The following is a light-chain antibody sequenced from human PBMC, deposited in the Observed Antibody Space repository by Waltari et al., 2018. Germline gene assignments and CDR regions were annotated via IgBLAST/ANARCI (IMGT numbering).Light chain of an antibody. J-gene: IGLJ3*02. Sequence: QSVLTQPPSASGTPGQRVTNSCSGSSSNIGSTHVYWYQQLPGTSPKLLIHRNKQRPSGVPDRFSGSKSGPSASLAISGLRSEDEADYYCAAWDDSLRRVFGGGTKLTVL. CDR3: AAWDDSLRRV. V-gene: IGLV1-47*01. CDR2: RNK. CDR1: SSNIGSTH.